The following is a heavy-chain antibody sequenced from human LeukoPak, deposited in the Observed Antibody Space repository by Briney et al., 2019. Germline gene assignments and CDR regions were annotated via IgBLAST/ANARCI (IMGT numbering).Heavy chain of an antibody. J-gene: IGHJ2*01. Sequence: SETLSLTCAVYGGSFSGYYWSWIRQPPGKGLEWIGEINHSGSTNYNPSLKSRVTISVDTSKNQFSLKLNSVTAADTAVYFCARARYCSGGSCYPGDFWYFDLWGRGTLVTVSS. CDR3: ARARYCSGGSCYPGDFWYFDL. V-gene: IGHV4-34*01. D-gene: IGHD2-15*01. CDR2: INHSGST. CDR1: GGSFSGYY.